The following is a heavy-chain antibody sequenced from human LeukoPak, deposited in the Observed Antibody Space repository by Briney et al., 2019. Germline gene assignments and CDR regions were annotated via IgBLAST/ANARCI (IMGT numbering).Heavy chain of an antibody. J-gene: IGHJ4*02. D-gene: IGHD3-22*01. CDR3: ARGPGPYYYDSSGYSGIDY. V-gene: IGHV3-48*03. CDR1: GFTFSSYE. Sequence: GGSLRLSSAASGFTFSSYEMNWVRQAPGKGLEWVSYISSSGSTIYYADSVKGRFTISRDNAKNSLYLQMNSLRAEDTAVYYCARGPGPYYYDSSGYSGIDYWGQGTLVTVSS. CDR2: ISSSGSTI.